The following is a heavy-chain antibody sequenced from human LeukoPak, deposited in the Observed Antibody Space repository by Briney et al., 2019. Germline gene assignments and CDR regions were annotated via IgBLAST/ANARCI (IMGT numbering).Heavy chain of an antibody. D-gene: IGHD6-19*01. J-gene: IGHJ4*02. Sequence: PGGSLRLSCAASGFSFSSYVMNGVGQAPGKGLGGVSGISGSGGRTYYADSVRGRFTISRDNSKNTLYLQMNGLRAEDTALYYCARDGSSGWYDYFDYWGQGTLVTVSS. CDR2: ISGSGGRT. V-gene: IGHV3-23*01. CDR3: ARDGSSGWYDYFDY. CDR1: GFSFSSYV.